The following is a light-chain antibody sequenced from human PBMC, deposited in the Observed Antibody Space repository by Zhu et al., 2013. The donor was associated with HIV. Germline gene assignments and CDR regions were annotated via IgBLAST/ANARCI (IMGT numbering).Light chain of an antibody. V-gene: IGLV8-61*01. CDR1: SGSVSTSYY. Sequence: QTVVTQEPSFSVSPGGTVTLTCGLSSGSVSTSYYPTLVPADPTARLHAHSSTAQTVALLGSRDRFSGSILGNKAALTITGAQADDESDYYCVLYMGSGIWVFGGGTKLTVL. CDR2: AQT. CDR3: VLYMGSGIWV. J-gene: IGLJ3*02.